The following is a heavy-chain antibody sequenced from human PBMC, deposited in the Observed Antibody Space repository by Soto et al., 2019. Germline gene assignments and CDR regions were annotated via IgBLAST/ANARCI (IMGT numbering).Heavy chain of an antibody. CDR1: GYSFTSYW. D-gene: IGHD3-3*01. CDR2: IYPGDSDT. CDR3: ARSLGTIFGVDYYYYGMDV. Sequence: GESLKISCKGSGYSFTSYWIGWVRQMPGKGLDWMGIIYPGDSDTRYSPSFQGQVTISADKSISTAYLQWSSLKASDTAMYYCARSLGTIFGVDYYYYGMDVWGQGTTVTVSS. J-gene: IGHJ6*02. V-gene: IGHV5-51*01.